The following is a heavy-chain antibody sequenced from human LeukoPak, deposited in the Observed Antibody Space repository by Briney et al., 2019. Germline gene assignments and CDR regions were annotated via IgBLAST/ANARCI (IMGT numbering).Heavy chain of an antibody. Sequence: GGSLRLSCAASGFTFSTYWMSWVRQAPGRGLEWVANIKHDGSEKFYVDSVRGRFTISRDNAKNSLYLQLNSLRAEDTALYYCARITGIEAAGDYWGQGTLVTVSS. J-gene: IGHJ4*02. CDR1: GFTFSTYW. V-gene: IGHV3-7*04. D-gene: IGHD6-13*01. CDR3: ARITGIEAAGDY. CDR2: IKHDGSEK.